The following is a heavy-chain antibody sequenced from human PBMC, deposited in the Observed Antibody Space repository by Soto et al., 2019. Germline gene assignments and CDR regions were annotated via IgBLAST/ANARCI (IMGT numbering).Heavy chain of an antibody. V-gene: IGHV3-9*01. CDR1: GFTFDDYA. Sequence: GGSLRLSCAASGFTFDDYAMHWVRQAPGKGLEWVSGISWNSGSIGYADSVKGRFTISRDNAKNSLYLQMNSLRAEDTALYYCAKDMMGYSSSSVIGAFDIWGQGTMVTVSS. D-gene: IGHD6-6*01. CDR3: AKDMMGYSSSSVIGAFDI. CDR2: ISWNSGSI. J-gene: IGHJ3*02.